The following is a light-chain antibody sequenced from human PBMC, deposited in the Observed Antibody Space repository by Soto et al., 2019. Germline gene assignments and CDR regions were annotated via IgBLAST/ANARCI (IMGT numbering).Light chain of an antibody. Sequence: DIQMTQSTSSLSASVGDRVTITCQASQDIKNYLNWYQQKSGKAPKLLIYDASDLETGVPSRVRGSGSGTDCTLTINRLHPEDIATYYCQQDDNLPLTFGGGTKGEIK. CDR3: QQDDNLPLT. J-gene: IGKJ4*01. CDR1: QDIKNY. V-gene: IGKV1-33*01. CDR2: DAS.